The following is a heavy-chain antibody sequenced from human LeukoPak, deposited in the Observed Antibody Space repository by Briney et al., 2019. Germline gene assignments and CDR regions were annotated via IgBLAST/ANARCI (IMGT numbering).Heavy chain of an antibody. D-gene: IGHD3-10*01. Sequence: SETLSLTCTVSGGSISSYYWSWIRQPPGKGLEWIGYIYYSGSTNYNPSLKSRVTISVDTSKNQFSLKLSSVTAADTAVYYCAGSYRWFGGEPGDYWGQGTLVTVSS. CDR3: AGSYRWFGGEPGDY. CDR1: GGSISSYY. J-gene: IGHJ4*02. CDR2: IYYSGST. V-gene: IGHV4-59*01.